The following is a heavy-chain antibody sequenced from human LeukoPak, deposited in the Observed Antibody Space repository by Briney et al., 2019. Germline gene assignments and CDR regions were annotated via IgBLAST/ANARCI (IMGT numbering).Heavy chain of an antibody. CDR2: IYSGGST. D-gene: IGHD3-10*01. Sequence: GGSLRLSCAASGFTVSSNYMSSVRQAPGKGLELVSVIYSGGSTYYADSEKGRFTISRDNSKNTLYLQMNSLRAEDTAVYYCARDRGGPIDYWGQGTLVTVSS. J-gene: IGHJ4*02. CDR3: ARDRGGPIDY. CDR1: GFTVSSNY. V-gene: IGHV3-66*02.